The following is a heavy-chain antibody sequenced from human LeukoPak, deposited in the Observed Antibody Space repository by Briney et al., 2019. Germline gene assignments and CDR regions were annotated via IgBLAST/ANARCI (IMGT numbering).Heavy chain of an antibody. D-gene: IGHD1-14*01. Sequence: PSETLSLTCTVSGGSVSSASDFWGWIRQPPGKGLEWIGTIYYSGTTYYNASLKSRVSISLHTSKNQFSLKLSSVNAADTAVYYCARASSARNGFDYWGQGTLVTVSS. CDR3: ARASSARNGFDY. CDR1: GGSVSSASDF. J-gene: IGHJ4*02. V-gene: IGHV4-39*07. CDR2: IYYSGTT.